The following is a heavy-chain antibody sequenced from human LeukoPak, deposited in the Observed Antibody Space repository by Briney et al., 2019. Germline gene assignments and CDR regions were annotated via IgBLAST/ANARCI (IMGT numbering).Heavy chain of an antibody. D-gene: IGHD6-19*01. J-gene: IGHJ1*01. CDR2: IYYSGST. Sequence: SETLSLTCTVSGGSISSYYWNWIRQPPGKGLEWIGYIYYSGSTNYNPSLKSRVTISVDTSKNQFSLKLSSVTAADTAVYCCARGGWYPESFQHWGQGALVTVSS. CDR1: GGSISSYY. CDR3: ARGGWYPESFQH. V-gene: IGHV4-59*01.